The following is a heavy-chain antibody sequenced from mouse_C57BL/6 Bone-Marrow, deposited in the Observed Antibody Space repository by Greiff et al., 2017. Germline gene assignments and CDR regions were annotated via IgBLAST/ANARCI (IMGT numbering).Heavy chain of an antibody. V-gene: IGHV1-55*01. J-gene: IGHJ3*01. CDR3: ARPGSRSPWFAY. Sequence: VQLQQPGAELVKPGASVKMSCKASGYTFPSYWITWLKQRPGQGLEWIGDIYPGSGSTNYNEKFKSKATLTVDTSSSTAYMQLSSLTSEDSAVYYCARPGSRSPWFAYWGQGTLVTVSA. CDR2: IYPGSGST. CDR1: GYTFPSYW. D-gene: IGHD1-3*01.